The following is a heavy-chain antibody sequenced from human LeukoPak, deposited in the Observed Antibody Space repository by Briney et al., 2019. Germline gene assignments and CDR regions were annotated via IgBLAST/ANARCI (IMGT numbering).Heavy chain of an antibody. J-gene: IGHJ4*02. Sequence: GGSLRLSCAASGLTFNSYWMHWVRQVAGKGLVWVARINGDASNTTYADSVKGRFTISRDNAKNSLYLQMNSLRAEDMALYYCAKGVGATTSFPYFDYWGQGTLVTVSS. CDR3: AKGVGATTSFPYFDY. V-gene: IGHV3-74*03. D-gene: IGHD1-26*01. CDR1: GLTFNSYW. CDR2: INGDASNT.